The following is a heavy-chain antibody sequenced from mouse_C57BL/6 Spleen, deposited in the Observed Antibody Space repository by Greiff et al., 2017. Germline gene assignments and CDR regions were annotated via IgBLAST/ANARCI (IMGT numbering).Heavy chain of an antibody. CDR1: GFSLSTFGMG. J-gene: IGHJ4*01. Sequence: QVTLKESGPGILQPSQTLSLTCSFSGFSLSTFGMGVGWIRQPSGKGLEWLAHIWWDDDKYYNPALKRRLKISKGTSKNQVFHKIANVDTGDTATYYRSVYYDYDGYAMDYWGQGTSVTVSS. CDR3: SVYYDYDGYAMDY. D-gene: IGHD2-4*01. V-gene: IGHV8-8*01. CDR2: IWWDDDK.